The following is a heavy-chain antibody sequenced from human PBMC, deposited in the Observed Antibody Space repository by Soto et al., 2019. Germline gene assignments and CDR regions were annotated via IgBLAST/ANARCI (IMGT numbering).Heavy chain of an antibody. CDR1: GGSISSYY. CDR3: ARQDYYYYGMDV. CDR2: IYYSEST. Sequence: SETLSLTCTVSGGSISSYYWSWIRQPPGKGLEWIGYIYYSESTNYNPSLKSRVTISVDTSKNQFSLKLSSVTAADTAVYYCARQDYYYYGMDVWGQGPTVTVSS. J-gene: IGHJ6*02. V-gene: IGHV4-59*08.